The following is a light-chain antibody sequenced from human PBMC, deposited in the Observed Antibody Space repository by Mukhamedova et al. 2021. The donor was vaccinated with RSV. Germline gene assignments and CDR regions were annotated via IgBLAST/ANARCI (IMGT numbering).Light chain of an antibody. CDR2: EVS. V-gene: IGLV2-8*01. J-gene: IGLJ3*02. Sequence: SSDVGGYNFVSWYQQHPGTAPKLMIYEVSKRPSGVPDRFSDSKSGNTASLTVSGLQAEDEADYYCSSYAGSHNWVFGGGTKLTV. CDR3: SSYAGSHNWV. CDR1: SSDVGGYNF.